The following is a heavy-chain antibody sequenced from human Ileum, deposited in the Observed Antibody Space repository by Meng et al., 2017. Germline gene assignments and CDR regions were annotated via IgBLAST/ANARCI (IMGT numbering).Heavy chain of an antibody. CDR1: GGPIIRNTDY. J-gene: IGHJ5*02. V-gene: IGHV4-39*06. D-gene: IGHD1-26*01. CDR3: ARRQKSGSYSNWFDP. Sequence: GQGRVNPSDTLSLTCTVSGGPIIRNTDYWAWIRQPPGKGLEWIGSVSSGGSTFYNPSLNSRLTISIDTSKNQFLLKMRSVTAADTAVYYCARRQKSGSYSNWFDPWGQGTLVTVSS. CDR2: VSSGGST.